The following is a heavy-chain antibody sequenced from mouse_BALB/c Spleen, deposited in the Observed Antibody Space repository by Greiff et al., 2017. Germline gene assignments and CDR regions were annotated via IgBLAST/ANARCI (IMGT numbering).Heavy chain of an antibody. CDR2: IWAGGST. CDR1: GFSLTSYG. Sequence: VKVIESGPGLVAPSQSLSITCTVSGFSLTSYGVHWVRQPPGKGLEWLGVIWAGGSTNYNSALMSRLSISKDNSKSQVFLKMNSLQTDDTAMYYCARGRYYAMDYWGQGTSVTVSS. CDR3: ARGRYYAMDY. J-gene: IGHJ4*01. V-gene: IGHV2-9*02.